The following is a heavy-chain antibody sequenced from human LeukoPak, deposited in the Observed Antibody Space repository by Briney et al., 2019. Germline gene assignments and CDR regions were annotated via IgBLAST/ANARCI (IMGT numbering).Heavy chain of an antibody. CDR3: VKPPRLSIIRGEGMDV. J-gene: IGHJ6*02. CDR2: INSGGDDT. Sequence: GASLRLSCAGSGFTFRTYAMGWVRQAPGKGLEWVSSINSGGDDTYYADSVKGRFTISRDNFKNTLYLQVNSLRAEDTAVYYCVKPPRLSIIRGEGMDVWGQGTTVTVSS. CDR1: GFTFRTYA. D-gene: IGHD3-10*01. V-gene: IGHV3-23*01.